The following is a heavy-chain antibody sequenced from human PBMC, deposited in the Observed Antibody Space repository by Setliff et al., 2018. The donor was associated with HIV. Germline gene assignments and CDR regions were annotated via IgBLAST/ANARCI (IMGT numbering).Heavy chain of an antibody. Sequence: SETLSLTCTVSGGSISSGNYFWSWIRQPAGKGLEWIGHVYSNGTTNFNASLKSRVIISRDTYKNHFSLTLSSVTAADTAVYHCVRGAATRYYDYIWGSYRYSSVLDSWGQGVLVTVTS. CDR3: VRGAATRYYDYIWGSYRYSSVLDS. CDR2: VYSNGTT. V-gene: IGHV4-61*09. J-gene: IGHJ5*01. CDR1: GGSISSGNYF. D-gene: IGHD3-16*02.